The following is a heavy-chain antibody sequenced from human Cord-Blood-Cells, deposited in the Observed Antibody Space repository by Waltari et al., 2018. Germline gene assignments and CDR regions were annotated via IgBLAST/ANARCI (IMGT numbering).Heavy chain of an antibody. Sequence: QVQLVQSGAEVKKPGASVKVSCKASGYTFTGYYMHWVRQAPGQGLEWMGWINPNSGGTNHAKKFQGRVTMTRDTSSSTAYMGLSRLRSDDTAVYYCAATYGSGSYSDYWGQGTLVTVSS. CDR3: AATYGSGSYSDY. D-gene: IGHD3-10*01. V-gene: IGHV1-2*02. J-gene: IGHJ4*02. CDR1: GYTFTGYY. CDR2: INPNSGGT.